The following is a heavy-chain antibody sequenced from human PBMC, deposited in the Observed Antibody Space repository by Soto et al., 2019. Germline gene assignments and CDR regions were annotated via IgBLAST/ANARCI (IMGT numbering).Heavy chain of an antibody. J-gene: IGHJ6*02. CDR3: ARDSRTPSGGMDV. V-gene: IGHV4-4*07. CDR1: GASIRAYA. CDR2: LYSSGNT. Sequence: PSETLSLTCTVSGASIRAYAWSWIRQPAGKGLEWIGRLYSSGNTNHNPSFKSRLTMSADTSKNQFSLSMRSVTAADTAVYYSARDSRTPSGGMDVWGQGTMVT.